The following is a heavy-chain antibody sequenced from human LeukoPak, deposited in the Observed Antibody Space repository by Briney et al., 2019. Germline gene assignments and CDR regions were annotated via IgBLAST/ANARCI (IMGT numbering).Heavy chain of an antibody. CDR3: ATYIGYCTNGVCLAHFDY. V-gene: IGHV1-2*02. J-gene: IGHJ4*02. CDR2: INPNSGGT. D-gene: IGHD2-8*01. CDR1: GYTFTSYY. Sequence: ASVKVSCKASGYTFTSYYMHWVRQAPGQGLEWMGWINPNSGGTNYAQKFQGRVTMTRDTSISTAYMELSRLRSDDTAVYYCATYIGYCTNGVCLAHFDYWGQGTLVTVSS.